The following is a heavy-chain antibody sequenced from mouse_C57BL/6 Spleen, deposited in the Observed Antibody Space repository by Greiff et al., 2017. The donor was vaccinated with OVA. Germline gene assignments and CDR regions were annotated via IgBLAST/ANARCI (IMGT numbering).Heavy chain of an antibody. V-gene: IGHV5-6*01. Sequence: EVQLVESGGDLVKPGGSLKLSCAASGFTFSSYGMSWVRQTPDKRLEWVATISSGGSYTYYPDSVKGRFTISRDNAKNTLYLQMSSLKSEDTAMYYCARPLYDGLFDYWGQGTTLTVSS. CDR1: GFTFSSYG. CDR3: ARPLYDGLFDY. D-gene: IGHD2-3*01. CDR2: ISSGGSYT. J-gene: IGHJ2*01.